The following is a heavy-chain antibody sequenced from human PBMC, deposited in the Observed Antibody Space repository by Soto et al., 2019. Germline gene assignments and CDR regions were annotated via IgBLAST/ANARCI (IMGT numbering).Heavy chain of an antibody. CDR2: MSGSGGSE. Sequence: VGSLRLSCAVSGFTFTSYAMTWVRQDPGKGLEWVSAMSGSGGSEFYADSVKGRFTISRDNSKNTLYLQMKSLRAEDTALYYCAKGDTTMITDYYDMDVWGQGTTVTVSS. J-gene: IGHJ6*02. CDR1: GFTFTSYA. V-gene: IGHV3-23*01. D-gene: IGHD5-18*01. CDR3: AKGDTTMITDYYDMDV.